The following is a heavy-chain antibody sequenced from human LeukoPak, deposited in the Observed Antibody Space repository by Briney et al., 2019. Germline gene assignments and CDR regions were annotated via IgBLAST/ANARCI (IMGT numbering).Heavy chain of an antibody. CDR3: AREGFLDY. CDR1: GFTFSDYY. CDR2: MNQDGSQK. J-gene: IGHJ4*02. D-gene: IGHD3-3*01. Sequence: GGSLRLSCAASGFTFSDYYMSWIRQAPGKGLEWVANMNQDGSQKNYVDSVKGRFTISRDNAKNSLYLQMNSLRAEDTAVYYCAREGFLDYWGQGTLVTVSS. V-gene: IGHV3-7*01.